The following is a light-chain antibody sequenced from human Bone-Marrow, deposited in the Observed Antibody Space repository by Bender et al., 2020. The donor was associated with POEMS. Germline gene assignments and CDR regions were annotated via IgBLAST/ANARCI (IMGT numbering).Light chain of an antibody. CDR2: DVN. Sequence: QSALTQPASVSGSPGQSITISCTGTSSDVGGYNLVSWYQQPPGKAPRFIIYDVNKRPSGVPDRFSGSKAGNTASLTISGLQSEDEADYYCAAWEDSLNGWVFGGGTKLTVL. CDR1: SSDVGGYNL. J-gene: IGLJ3*02. CDR3: AAWEDSLNGWV. V-gene: IGLV2-14*02.